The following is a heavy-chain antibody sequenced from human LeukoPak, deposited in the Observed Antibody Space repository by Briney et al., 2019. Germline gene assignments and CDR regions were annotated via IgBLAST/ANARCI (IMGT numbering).Heavy chain of an antibody. J-gene: IGHJ4*02. CDR1: GYTFTGYY. CDR2: ISNYNDNT. Sequence: GASVKVSCKASGYTFTGYYMHWVRQAPGQGLEWMGWISNYNDNTNYAQKFQGRVTMTTDTSTSTAYMELRSLRSDDTAVYYCARDGFISIAVPGDYWGQGTLVTVSS. V-gene: IGHV1-18*04. CDR3: ARDGFISIAVPGDY. D-gene: IGHD6-19*01.